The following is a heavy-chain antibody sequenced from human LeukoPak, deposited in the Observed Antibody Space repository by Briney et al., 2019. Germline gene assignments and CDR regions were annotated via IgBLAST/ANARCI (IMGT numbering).Heavy chain of an antibody. CDR3: ARSGNDIYAFDI. Sequence: PGGSLRLSCAASGFTFSSYSMNWVRQAPGKGLEGVSYISSSSSTIYYADSVKGRFTISRDNAKTALYLQMNSLRAEDTAVYYCARSGNDIYAFDIWGQGTMVTVSS. CDR2: ISSSSSTI. D-gene: IGHD1-1*01. J-gene: IGHJ3*02. V-gene: IGHV3-48*04. CDR1: GFTFSSYS.